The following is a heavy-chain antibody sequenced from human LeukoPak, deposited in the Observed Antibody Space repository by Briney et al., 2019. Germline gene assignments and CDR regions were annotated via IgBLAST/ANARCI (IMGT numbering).Heavy chain of an antibody. CDR1: GGSFSGYY. J-gene: IGHJ6*03. Sequence: SETLSLTCAVYGGSFSGYYWSWIRQPPGKGLEWIGEINHSGSTNYNPSLKSRVTISVDTSKNQFSLKLSSVTAADTAVYYCARTYYDFWSGYYTYYYYYMDVWGKGTTVTVSS. CDR3: ARTYYDFWSGYYTYYYYYMDV. CDR2: INHSGST. V-gene: IGHV4-34*01. D-gene: IGHD3-3*01.